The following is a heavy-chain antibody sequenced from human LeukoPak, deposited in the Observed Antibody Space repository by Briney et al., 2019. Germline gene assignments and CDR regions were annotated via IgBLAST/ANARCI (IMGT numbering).Heavy chain of an antibody. J-gene: IGHJ4*02. CDR3: ASQWLRLGALDY. Sequence: GGSLRLSCAASGFTFSSYAMSWVRQAPGKGLEWVSAISGSGGSTYYADSVKGRFTISRDNSKNTLYLQMNSLRAEDTAVYYCASQWLRLGALDYWGQGTLVTVSS. D-gene: IGHD5-12*01. V-gene: IGHV3-23*01. CDR2: ISGSGGST. CDR1: GFTFSSYA.